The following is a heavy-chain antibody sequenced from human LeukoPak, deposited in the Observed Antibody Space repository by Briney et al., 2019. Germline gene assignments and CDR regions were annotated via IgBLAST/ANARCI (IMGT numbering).Heavy chain of an antibody. CDR1: GFTFSSYG. Sequence: PGGSLRLSCAASGFTFSSYGMHWVRQAPGKGLEWVAVISYDGSNKYYADSVKGRFTISRDNSKNTLYLQMNSLRAEDTAVYYCRGATIPDYWGQGTLVTVSS. CDR3: RGATIPDY. V-gene: IGHV3-30*03. CDR2: ISYDGSNK. J-gene: IGHJ4*02. D-gene: IGHD5-24*01.